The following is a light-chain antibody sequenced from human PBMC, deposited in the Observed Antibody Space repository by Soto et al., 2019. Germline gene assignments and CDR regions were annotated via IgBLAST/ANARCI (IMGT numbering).Light chain of an antibody. J-gene: IGKJ1*01. V-gene: IGKV4-1*01. CDR2: WAS. Sequence: DIVMTQSPDSLAVSLGERATINCKSSQSVLYTSNSKNFLAWYQQKPGQPPKLLISWASTREFGVPDRFTGSGSGTDFTLTISSLQAEDVAVYYCQQYYGTLWTFGQGTKVEVK. CDR3: QQYYGTLWT. CDR1: QSVLYTSNSKNF.